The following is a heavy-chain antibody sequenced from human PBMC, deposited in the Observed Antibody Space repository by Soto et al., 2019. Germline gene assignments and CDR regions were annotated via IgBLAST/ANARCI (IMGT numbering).Heavy chain of an antibody. CDR1: GFPFINFA. J-gene: IGHJ4*02. D-gene: IGHD4-17*01. Sequence: PGGSLRLSCAASGFPFINFAMSWVRQAPGKALEWVASLDTSGDITFYASSVKGRFFISRDNSRKTLFLQMSSLRADDSAVYYCAKASRAYGPTGLFFDSWGQGTQVTVSS. V-gene: IGHV3-23*01. CDR2: LDTSGDIT. CDR3: AKASRAYGPTGLFFDS.